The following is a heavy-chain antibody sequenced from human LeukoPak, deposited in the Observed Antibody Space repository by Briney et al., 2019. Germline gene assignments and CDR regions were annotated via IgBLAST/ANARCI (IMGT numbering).Heavy chain of an antibody. CDR3: ARDRGHSGSVDSSGYYTHAFDI. CDR2: IYTSGST. V-gene: IGHV4-4*07. J-gene: IGHJ3*02. D-gene: IGHD3-22*01. Sequence: SETLSLTCTVSGGSISSYYWSWIRQPAGKGLEWIGRIYTSGSTNYNPSLKSRVTMSVDTSKNQFSLKLSSVTAADTAVYYCARDRGHSGSVDSSGYYTHAFDIWGQGTMVTVSS. CDR1: GGSISSYY.